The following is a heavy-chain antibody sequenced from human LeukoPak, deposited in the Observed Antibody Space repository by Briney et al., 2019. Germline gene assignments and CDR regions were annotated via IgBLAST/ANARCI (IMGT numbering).Heavy chain of an antibody. Sequence: ASVKVSCKASGYTFPSYFMHWVRQAPGQGLEWMGIINHTGGSTPYAQKFQGRVTMTRDTSTSTVYMELSSLRSDDTAVYYCARTAARRFDYWGQGTLVTVSS. D-gene: IGHD6-6*01. V-gene: IGHV1-46*01. CDR3: ARTAARRFDY. J-gene: IGHJ4*02. CDR2: INHTGGST. CDR1: GYTFPSYF.